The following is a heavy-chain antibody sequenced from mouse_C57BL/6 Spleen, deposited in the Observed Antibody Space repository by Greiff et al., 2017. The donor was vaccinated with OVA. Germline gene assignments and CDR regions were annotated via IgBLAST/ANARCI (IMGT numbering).Heavy chain of an antibody. CDR1: GYSITSGYY. D-gene: IGHD1-1*01. J-gene: IGHJ2*01. CDR2: ISYDGSN. V-gene: IGHV3-6*01. CDR3: ARGGTTVDY. Sequence: EVQLVESGPGLVKPSQSLSLTCSVTGYSITSGYYWNWIRQFPGNKLEWMGYISYDGSNNYNPSLKNRISITRDTSKNQLFLKLNSVTTEDTATYYCARGGTTVDYWGQGTTLTVSS.